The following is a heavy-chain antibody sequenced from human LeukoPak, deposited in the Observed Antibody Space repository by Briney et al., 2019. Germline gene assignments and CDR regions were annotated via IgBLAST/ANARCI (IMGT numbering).Heavy chain of an antibody. V-gene: IGHV3-74*01. CDR1: GFTFSSYW. CDR2: INSDGSST. CDR3: AKEAKWLNAFDI. J-gene: IGHJ3*02. D-gene: IGHD6-19*01. Sequence: GGSLRLSCAASGFTFSSYWMHWVRQAPGKGLVWVSRINSDGSSTSYADSVKGRFTISRDNAKNSLYLQMNSLRAEDTALYYCAKEAKWLNAFDIWGQGTMVTVSS.